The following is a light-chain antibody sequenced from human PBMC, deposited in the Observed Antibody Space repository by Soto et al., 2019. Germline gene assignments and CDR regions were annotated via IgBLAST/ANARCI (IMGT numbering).Light chain of an antibody. CDR1: SSNIGSNY. J-gene: IGLJ3*02. CDR3: AAWDDSLSAWV. CDR2: RNN. Sequence: QSVLTQPPSASGTPGQRVTISCSGSSSNIGSNYVYWYQQLPGTAPKLLIYRNNQRPSGVPDRFSGSKSGTSASLASSGLRSEDEADYYCAAWDDSLSAWVFGGGTKVTVL. V-gene: IGLV1-47*01.